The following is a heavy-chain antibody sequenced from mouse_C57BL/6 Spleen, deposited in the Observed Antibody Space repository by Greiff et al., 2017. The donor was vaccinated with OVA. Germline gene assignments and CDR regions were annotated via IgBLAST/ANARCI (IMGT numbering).Heavy chain of an antibody. CDR2: IRNKANNHAT. D-gene: IGHD2-4*01. CDR1: GFTFSDAW. J-gene: IGHJ1*03. CDR3: TGAYDYDEGYFDV. Sequence: EVQLQESGGGLVQPGGSMKLSCAASGFTFSDAWMDWVRQSPEKGLEWVAEIRNKANNHATYYAESVKGRFTISRDDSKSSVYLQMNSLRAEDTGIYYCTGAYDYDEGYFDVWGTGTTVTVSS. V-gene: IGHV6-6*01.